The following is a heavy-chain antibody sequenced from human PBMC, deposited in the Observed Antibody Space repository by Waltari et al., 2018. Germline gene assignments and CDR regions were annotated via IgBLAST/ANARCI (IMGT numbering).Heavy chain of an antibody. CDR1: GSSFRPIY. Sequence: VPSGAEMRKPGTKPKISSPVSGSSFRPIYVHWVRQAPEKGLEWVGLVDPGEGRTLYAETFQGRVTIAADTSTNIVHMEVRGLRLEDAAVYYCTVSEVGKYFEKWGQGTLVTVSS. J-gene: IGHJ4*02. CDR3: TVSEVGKYFEK. CDR2: VDPGEGRT. V-gene: IGHV1-69-2*01. D-gene: IGHD3-10*01.